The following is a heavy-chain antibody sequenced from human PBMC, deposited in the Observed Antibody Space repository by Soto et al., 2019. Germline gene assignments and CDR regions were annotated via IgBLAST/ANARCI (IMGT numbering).Heavy chain of an antibody. CDR2: VHYTGST. CDR3: VKHELWLVRLT. J-gene: IGHJ5*02. V-gene: IGHV4-39*01. CDR1: GASINTDNY. Sequence: QLQLQESGPRLVRPSETLSLTCTVSGASINTDNYXGWVRQTPGKGLEWIGGVHYTGSTYYSSTLKSRVXISXXXXKNQLSLXXXXXTAADTAMYYCVKHELWLVRLTWGQGTLVTVSS. D-gene: IGHD6-19*01.